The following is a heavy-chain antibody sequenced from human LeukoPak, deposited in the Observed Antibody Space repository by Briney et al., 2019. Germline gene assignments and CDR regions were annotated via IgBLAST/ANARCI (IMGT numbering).Heavy chain of an antibody. V-gene: IGHV3-74*01. D-gene: IGHD3-10*01. CDR1: GFIFSNYY. Sequence: PGGSLRLSCEPSGFIFSNYYMHWVRQAPGKGLVWVSHINGDGSTTGYADSVKGRFTISRDNAKNSLYLQMNSLRAEDTAIYYCARLTMVRGSFDYWGQGTLVTVSS. CDR3: ARLTMVRGSFDY. CDR2: INGDGSTT. J-gene: IGHJ4*02.